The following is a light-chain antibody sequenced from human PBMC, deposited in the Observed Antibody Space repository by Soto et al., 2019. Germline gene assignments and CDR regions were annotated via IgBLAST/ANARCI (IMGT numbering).Light chain of an antibody. CDR1: SSDVGGYNY. J-gene: IGLJ1*01. CDR2: EVS. Sequence: QSALTQPASVSGSPGQSITISCTGTSSDVGGYNYVSWYQQHPGKAPKLMIYEVSNRPSGVSNRFSGSKSGNTASLTISGLQAEDEADYNCSSYTSSSTRVFGTGTQLTVL. CDR3: SSYTSSSTRV. V-gene: IGLV2-14*01.